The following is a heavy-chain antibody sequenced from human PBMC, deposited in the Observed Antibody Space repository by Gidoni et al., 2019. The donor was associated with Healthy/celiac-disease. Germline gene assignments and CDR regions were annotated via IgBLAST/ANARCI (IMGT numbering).Heavy chain of an antibody. D-gene: IGHD3-16*01. CDR1: GFTFSSYS. CDR2: ISSSSSYI. J-gene: IGHJ4*02. Sequence: EVQLVESGGGLVKPGGSLRLSCAASGFTFSSYSMNWVRQPPGKGLEWVSSISSSSSYIYYADSVKGRFTISRDNAKNSLYLQMNSLRAEDTAVYYCARDRPTWGYFDYWGQGTLVTVSS. V-gene: IGHV3-21*01. CDR3: ARDRPTWGYFDY.